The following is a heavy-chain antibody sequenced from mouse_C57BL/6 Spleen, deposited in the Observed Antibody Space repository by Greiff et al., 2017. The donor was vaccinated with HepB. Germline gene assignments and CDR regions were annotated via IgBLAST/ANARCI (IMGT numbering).Heavy chain of an antibody. Sequence: VQLQQSGPELVKPGASVKISCKASGYTFTDYYMNWVKQSHGKSLEWIGDINPNNGGTSYNQKFKGKATLTVDKSSSTAYMELRSLTSEDSAVYYCARDNYLSYFDYWGQGTTLTVSS. CDR1: GYTFTDYY. J-gene: IGHJ2*01. CDR3: ARDNYLSYFDY. D-gene: IGHD1-1*01. V-gene: IGHV1-26*01. CDR2: INPNNGGT.